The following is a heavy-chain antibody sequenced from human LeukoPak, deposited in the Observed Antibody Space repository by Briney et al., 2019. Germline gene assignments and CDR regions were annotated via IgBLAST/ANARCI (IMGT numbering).Heavy chain of an antibody. V-gene: IGHV3-66*03. J-gene: IGHJ4*02. CDR3: ARNYYGSVDY. CDR1: GFTVSSNY. D-gene: IGHD3-10*01. CDR2: IYSCGST. Sequence: GGSLRLSCAASGFTVSSNYMSWVRQAPGKGLEWVSVIYSCGSTYYADSVKGRFTISRDNSKNTLYLQMNSLRAEDTGVYYCARNYYGSVDYWGQGTLVTVSS.